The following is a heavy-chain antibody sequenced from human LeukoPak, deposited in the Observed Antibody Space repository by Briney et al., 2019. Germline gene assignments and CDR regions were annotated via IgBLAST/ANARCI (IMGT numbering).Heavy chain of an antibody. CDR2: INHSGST. D-gene: IGHD1-26*01. V-gene: IGHV4-34*01. CDR3: ARDEEWELGVFDY. CDR1: GGSFSGYY. Sequence: SETLSLTCAVYGGSFSGYYWSWIRQPPGKGLEWIGEINHSGSTNYNPSLKSRVTISVDTSKNQFSLKLSSVTAADTAVYYCARDEEWELGVFDYWGQGTLVTVSS. J-gene: IGHJ4*02.